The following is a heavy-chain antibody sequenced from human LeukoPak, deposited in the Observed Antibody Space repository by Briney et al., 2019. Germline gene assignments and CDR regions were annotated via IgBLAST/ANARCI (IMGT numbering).Heavy chain of an antibody. CDR3: ARGMDSGYPDY. Sequence: SETLSLTCSVSGDSISSYYWTWIRQTPGKGLEWIAYIHYNGNTKSNPSLKSRVTISLDTSKNQFSLKLTSLTAADTAVYYCARGMDSGYPDYWGQGTLVTVSS. J-gene: IGHJ4*02. D-gene: IGHD3-22*01. V-gene: IGHV4-59*01. CDR2: IHYNGNT. CDR1: GDSISSYY.